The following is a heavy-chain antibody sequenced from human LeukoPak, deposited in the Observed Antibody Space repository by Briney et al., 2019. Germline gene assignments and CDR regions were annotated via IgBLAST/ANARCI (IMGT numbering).Heavy chain of an antibody. CDR1: GFTFTSQG. CDR3: AKMQGYFDL. CDR2: ITGSADKT. V-gene: IGHV3-23*01. J-gene: IGHJ2*01. Sequence: PGGSLRLSCAASGFTFTSQGMAWVRQAPGKGLEWVSAITGSADKTFYADSVKGRFTISRDNSKNTLYLQMNSLSAEDTAVYYCAKMQGYFDLWGRGTLVTVSS.